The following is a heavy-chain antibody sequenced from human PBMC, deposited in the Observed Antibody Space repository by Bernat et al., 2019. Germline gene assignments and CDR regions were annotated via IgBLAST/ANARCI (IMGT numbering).Heavy chain of an antibody. V-gene: IGHV3-11*06. Sequence: QVQLVESGGGLVKPGGSLRLSCAASGFTFSDYYMSWIRQAPGKGLEWVSYISSSSSYTNYADSVKGRFTISRDNAKNSLYLQMNSLRAEETAVYYCARGPESDIVVVPAAMIGMDVWGKGTTVTVSS. J-gene: IGHJ6*04. CDR1: GFTFSDYY. CDR3: ARGPESDIVVVPAAMIGMDV. D-gene: IGHD2-2*01. CDR2: ISSSSSYT.